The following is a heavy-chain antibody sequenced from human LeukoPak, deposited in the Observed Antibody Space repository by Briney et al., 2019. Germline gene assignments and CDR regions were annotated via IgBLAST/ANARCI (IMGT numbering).Heavy chain of an antibody. CDR3: ARAVPEYSSSSEPDDY. D-gene: IGHD6-6*01. V-gene: IGHV1-46*01. J-gene: IGHJ4*02. CDR2: INPSGGST. CDR1: GYTITSYY. Sequence: ASVKLSCNASGYTITSYYMHWVRQALGQGLEWMGIINPSGGSTSYAQKFQGRVTMTRDTSTSTVYMELSSLRSEDTAVYYCARAVPEYSSSSEPDDYWGQGTLVTVSS.